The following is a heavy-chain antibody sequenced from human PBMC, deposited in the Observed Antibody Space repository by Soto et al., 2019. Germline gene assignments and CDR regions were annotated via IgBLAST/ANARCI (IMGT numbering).Heavy chain of an antibody. CDR3: TTLYPGSLCFVEPTPATHSDY. J-gene: IGHJ4*02. CDR1: GFTFSSYG. CDR2: VWYDGSNK. Sequence: GGSLRLSCAASGFTFSSYGMHWVRQAPGKGLEWVAVVWYDGSNKYYADSVKGRFTISRDNSKNTLYLQMNSLRTEDTAVYYCTTLYPGSLCFVEPTPATHSDYCDQRSSDTGSS. D-gene: IGHD2-8*01. V-gene: IGHV3-33*01.